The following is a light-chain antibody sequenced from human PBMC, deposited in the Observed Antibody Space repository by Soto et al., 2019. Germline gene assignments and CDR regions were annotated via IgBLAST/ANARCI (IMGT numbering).Light chain of an antibody. J-gene: IGKJ4*01. V-gene: IGKV1-12*01. CDR2: AAY. CDR3: QQSNSFPLT. CDR1: QGISSR. Sequence: DIQMTQSPSSVSASVGDRVTITCRASQGISSRLAWYQQKPGKAPNLLIYAAYRFQGGVPSTFSGSGSETDFTLTIGSLQPEDFATYSCQQSNSFPLTFGGGTKVEIK.